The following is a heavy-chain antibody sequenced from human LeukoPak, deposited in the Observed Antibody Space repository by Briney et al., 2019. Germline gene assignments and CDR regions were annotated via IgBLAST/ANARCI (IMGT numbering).Heavy chain of an antibody. V-gene: IGHV3-66*01. CDR3: AREAASVYYFDY. CDR1: GFSVSTKY. D-gene: IGHD2-15*01. CDR2: LYTSGTT. J-gene: IGHJ4*02. Sequence: GGSLRLSCAVSGFSVSTKYMNWVRQAPGKGLEWVSVLYTSGTTYYADSVKGRFSISRDSSDNTLYLQMNSLRAEDTAVYYCAREAASVYYFDYWGQGTLVTVSS.